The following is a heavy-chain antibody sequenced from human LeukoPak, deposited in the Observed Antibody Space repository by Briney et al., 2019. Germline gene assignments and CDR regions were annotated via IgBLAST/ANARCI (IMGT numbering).Heavy chain of an antibody. J-gene: IGHJ4*02. D-gene: IGHD2-2*01. Sequence: PGGSLRLSCAASGFTFSSYSMNWVRQAPGKGLEWVSSISSSSSYIYYADSVKGRFTISRDNAKNSLYLQMNSLRAEDTAVYYCARSRRYCSSTSCYRGTKVSTTPFDYWGQGTLVTVSS. V-gene: IGHV3-21*01. CDR3: ARSRRYCSSTSCYRGTKVSTTPFDY. CDR2: ISSSSSYI. CDR1: GFTFSSYS.